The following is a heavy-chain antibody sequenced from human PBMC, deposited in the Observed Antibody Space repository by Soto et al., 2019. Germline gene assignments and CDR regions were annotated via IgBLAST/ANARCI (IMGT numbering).Heavy chain of an antibody. D-gene: IGHD6-19*01. V-gene: IGHV4-59*08. J-gene: IGHJ4*02. CDR1: GGSISSYY. Sequence: SETLSLTCTVSGGSISSYYWSWIRQPPGKGLEWIGYIYYSGSTNYNPSLKSRVTISVDTSKNQFSLKLSSVTAADTAVYYCARIPPGGYSSGSVDYRGQGTLVTVSS. CDR3: ARIPPGGYSSGSVDY. CDR2: IYYSGST.